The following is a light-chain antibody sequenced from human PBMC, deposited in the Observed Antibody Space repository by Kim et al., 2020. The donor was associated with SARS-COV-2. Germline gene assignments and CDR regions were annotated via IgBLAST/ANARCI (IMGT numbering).Light chain of an antibody. CDR3: ASRNGTGNHVEWV. J-gene: IGLJ3*02. V-gene: IGLV3-19*01. Sequence: SSELTQDPAVSVALGQTVRITCQGDSLRSDFASWYQQKPGQAPLLVIYGKNKRPSGIPDRFSGSSSGNTASLSVTGAQAPDEADYYCASRNGTGNHVEWV. CDR1: SLRSDF. CDR2: GKN.